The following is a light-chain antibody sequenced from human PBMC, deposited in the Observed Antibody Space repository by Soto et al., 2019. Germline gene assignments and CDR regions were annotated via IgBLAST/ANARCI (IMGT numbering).Light chain of an antibody. CDR2: DAS. V-gene: IGKV3-11*01. J-gene: IGKJ1*01. Sequence: EIVLTQSPATLSLSPGERATLSCRARQSVSSYLAWYKQKPGQAHRLLIYDASNRVTGIPARFSGSGSGTDLNPTISSVEPEDFAGYYCQLRSHRPRMPLGQGTKVEIK. CDR3: QLRSHRPRMP. CDR1: QSVSSY.